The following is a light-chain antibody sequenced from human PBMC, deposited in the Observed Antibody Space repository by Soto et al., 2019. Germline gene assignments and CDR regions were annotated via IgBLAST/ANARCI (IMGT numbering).Light chain of an antibody. V-gene: IGKV3-20*01. Sequence: VLTQSPATLSLTPGEPATLSCRTSQTVDNDYLAWYQQKPGQAPRLLIYGASTRATGIPARFSASGSGTDFTLTISRLEPEDFAVYFCQRYGRSQWTFGQGTKVDIK. CDR3: QRYGRSQWT. CDR2: GAS. CDR1: QTVDNDY. J-gene: IGKJ1*01.